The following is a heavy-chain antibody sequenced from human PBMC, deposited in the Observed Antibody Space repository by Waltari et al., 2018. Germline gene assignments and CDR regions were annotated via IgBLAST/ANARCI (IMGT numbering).Heavy chain of an antibody. D-gene: IGHD3-16*01. CDR1: GGSISSYY. CDR2: IYYSGST. Sequence: QVQLQESGPGLVKPSETLSLTCTVSGGSISSYYWSWIRQPPGKGLEWIGYIYYSGSTNYNPSLKSRVTISVDTAKNQFSLKLSSVTAADTAVYYCARGGYRAGMDVWGQGTTVTVSS. J-gene: IGHJ6*02. V-gene: IGHV4-59*01. CDR3: ARGGYRAGMDV.